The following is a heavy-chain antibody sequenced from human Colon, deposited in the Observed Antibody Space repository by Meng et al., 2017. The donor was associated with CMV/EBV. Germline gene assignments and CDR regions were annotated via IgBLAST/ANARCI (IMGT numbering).Heavy chain of an antibody. CDR1: GFTFSMYA. J-gene: IGHJ4*02. CDR3: ARAVYFPLYHFNS. Sequence: GESLKISCAASGFTFSMYAMGWVRQAPGKGLEWVASIKQDGSETSYVDSVKGRFTISRDNGKNSLFLHMNSLRAEDTAVYYCARAVYFPLYHFNSWGQGTLVTVSS. V-gene: IGHV3-7*01. CDR2: IKQDGSET. D-gene: IGHD2-8*01.